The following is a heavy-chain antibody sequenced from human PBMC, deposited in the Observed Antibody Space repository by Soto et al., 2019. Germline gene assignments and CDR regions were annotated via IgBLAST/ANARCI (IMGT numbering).Heavy chain of an antibody. CDR1: GGTFSSYA. V-gene: IGHV1-69*13. CDR3: AGVYDSSGYLSLGGVAYYYYGMDV. D-gene: IGHD3-22*01. Sequence: SVKVSCKASGGTFSSYAISWVRQAPGQGLEWMGGIIPIFGTANYAQKFQGRVTITADESTSTAYMELSSLRSEDTAVYYCAGVYDSSGYLSLGGVAYYYYGMDVWGQGTTVTVSS. CDR2: IIPIFGTA. J-gene: IGHJ6*02.